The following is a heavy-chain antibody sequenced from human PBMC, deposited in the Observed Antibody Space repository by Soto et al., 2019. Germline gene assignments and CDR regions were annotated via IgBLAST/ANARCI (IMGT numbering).Heavy chain of an antibody. D-gene: IGHD6-6*01. CDR3: ARAYYSIAARWFDP. J-gene: IGHJ5*02. CDR2: IYHSGST. CDR1: GGSISSGGYS. Sequence: QLQLQESGSGLVKPSQTLSLTCAVSGGSISSGGYSWSWIRQPPGKGLEWIGYIYHSGSTYYNPSLKSRVTISVDRSKNQFSLKLSSVTAADTAVYYCARAYYSIAARWFDPWGQGTLVTVSS. V-gene: IGHV4-30-2*01.